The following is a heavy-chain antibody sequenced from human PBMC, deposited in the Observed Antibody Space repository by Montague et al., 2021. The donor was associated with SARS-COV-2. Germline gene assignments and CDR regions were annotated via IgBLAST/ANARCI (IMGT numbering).Heavy chain of an antibody. Sequence: SETLSFTCTVPGGSINGYYWSWIRQSPGKGLDWIGYIHYTGNTNYNPSLKGRVTISLDTSKSQFSLRLSSVTAADTAVYSCARLRTGSYVFDYWGQGTLVTVSS. CDR3: ARLRTGSYVFDY. J-gene: IGHJ4*02. CDR2: IHYTGNT. CDR1: GGSINGYY. V-gene: IGHV4-59*08. D-gene: IGHD1-26*01.